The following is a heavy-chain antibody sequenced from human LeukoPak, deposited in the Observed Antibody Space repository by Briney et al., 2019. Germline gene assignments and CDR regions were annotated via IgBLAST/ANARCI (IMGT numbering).Heavy chain of an antibody. Sequence: SETLSLTCTISGDSMSGYSWSWLRQPAGKELEWIGRIYTSYFTEYNLSLDGRVTMSIDTSKNQLSLMLDSVTAADTAIYYCARVHIVTGTYFDSWGQGALVTVSS. CDR2: IYTSYFT. V-gene: IGHV4-4*07. CDR1: GDSMSGYS. J-gene: IGHJ4*02. D-gene: IGHD3-10*01. CDR3: ARVHIVTGTYFDS.